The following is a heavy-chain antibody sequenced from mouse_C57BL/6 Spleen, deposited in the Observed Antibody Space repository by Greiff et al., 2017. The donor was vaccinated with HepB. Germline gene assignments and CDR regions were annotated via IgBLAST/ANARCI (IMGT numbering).Heavy chain of an antibody. J-gene: IGHJ4*01. CDR2: IYPGDGDT. V-gene: IGHV1-80*01. Sequence: VQLQQSGAELVKPGASVKISCKASGYAFSSYWMNWVKQRPGKGLEWIGQIYPGDGDTNYNGKFKGKATLTADKSSSTAYMQLSSLTTEDSAVYFGARGVNTVVNYAMDYWGQGTSVTVSS. CDR1: GYAFSSYW. CDR3: ARGVNTVVNYAMDY. D-gene: IGHD1-1*01.